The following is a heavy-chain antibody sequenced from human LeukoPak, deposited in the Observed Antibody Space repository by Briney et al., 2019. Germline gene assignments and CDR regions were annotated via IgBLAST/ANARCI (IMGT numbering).Heavy chain of an antibody. CDR3: ARKDEYDILTGYYLAYYYYGMDV. Sequence: GRSLRLSSSGYGFTFSSYARQRVRQAPGKGLEGVEVISYDGNNKYYADSVKGRFTMYRDNSKNTLYLQMNSLRAEDTGVYYCARKDEYDILTGYYLAYYYYGMDVWGQGTTVTVSS. D-gene: IGHD3-9*01. V-gene: IGHV3-30-3*01. J-gene: IGHJ6*02. CDR2: ISYDGNNK. CDR1: GFTFSSYA.